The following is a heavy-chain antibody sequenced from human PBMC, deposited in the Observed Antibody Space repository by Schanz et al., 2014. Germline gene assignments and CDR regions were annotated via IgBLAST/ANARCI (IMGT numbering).Heavy chain of an antibody. CDR3: ARGTDWNLHY. CDR1: GFTLSSYA. CDR2: ISYDGSNK. V-gene: IGHV3-30*14. D-gene: IGHD1-1*01. Sequence: QVQLVESGGGVVQPGRSLRLSCAAYGFTLSSYAMHWVRQAPGKGLEWVAVISYDGSNKYYADSVKGRFTISRDRFQNTLYLRMSSLRAEDTAVYYCARGTDWNLHYWGQGALVTVSS. J-gene: IGHJ4*02.